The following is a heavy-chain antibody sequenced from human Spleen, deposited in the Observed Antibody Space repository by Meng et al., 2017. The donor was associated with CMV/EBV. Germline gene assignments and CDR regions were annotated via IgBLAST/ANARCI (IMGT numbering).Heavy chain of an antibody. CDR2: ISSSGSTI. D-gene: IGHD6-13*01. CDR1: GFTFSDYY. J-gene: IGHJ5*02. CDR3: ARRKAYSSSWGGFDP. V-gene: IGHV3-11*04. Sequence: GESLKISCAASGFTFSDYYMSWIRQAPGKGLEWVSYISSSGSTIYYADSVKGRFTISRDNAKNSLYLQMNSLRAEDTAVYYCARRKAYSSSWGGFDPWGQGTLVTVSS.